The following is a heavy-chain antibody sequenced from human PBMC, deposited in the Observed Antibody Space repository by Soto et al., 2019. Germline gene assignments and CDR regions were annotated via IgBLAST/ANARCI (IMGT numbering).Heavy chain of an antibody. V-gene: IGHV4-34*01. CDR3: AREKITCLFDY. Sequence: PSETLSLTCAVYGGSFSGYYWTWIRQPPGTGLEWIGEINHSGSTNYNPSLKSRVTISVDTSKNQFSLKLTSVTAADTAVYYCAREKITCLFDYWGQGTLVTVAS. CDR2: INHSGST. CDR1: GGSFSGYY. J-gene: IGHJ4*02. D-gene: IGHD3-10*01.